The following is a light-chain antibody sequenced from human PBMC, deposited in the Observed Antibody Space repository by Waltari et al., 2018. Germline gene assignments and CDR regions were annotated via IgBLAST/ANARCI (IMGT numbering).Light chain of an antibody. Sequence: EIVMTQSPATLSVSPGERATLSCRASQSISFNLAWYQQKPGQAPRLLIYGASTRASGIPARFSGSGSGTDFSLTISSLQSEDFAVYFCQQYNTGPPCTFGQGTKVEAK. CDR2: GAS. J-gene: IGKJ1*01. CDR3: QQYNTGPPCT. V-gene: IGKV3-15*01. CDR1: QSISFN.